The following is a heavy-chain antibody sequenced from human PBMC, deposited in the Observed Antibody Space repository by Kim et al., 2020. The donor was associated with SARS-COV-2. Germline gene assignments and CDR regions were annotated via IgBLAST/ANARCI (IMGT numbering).Heavy chain of an antibody. V-gene: IGHV3-33*01. CDR2: IWYDGSNK. CDR3: ARDYGYGSPYYYYGMDV. CDR1: GFTFSSYG. J-gene: IGHJ6*02. Sequence: GGSLRLSCAASGFTFSSYGMHWVRQAPGKGLEWVAVIWYDGSNKYYADSVKGRFTISRDNSKNTLYLQMNSLRAEDTAVYYCARDYGYGSPYYYYGMDVWGQGTTVTVSS. D-gene: IGHD5-18*01.